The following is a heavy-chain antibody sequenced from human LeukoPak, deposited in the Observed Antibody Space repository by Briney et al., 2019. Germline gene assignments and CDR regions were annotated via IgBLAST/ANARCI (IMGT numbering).Heavy chain of an antibody. D-gene: IGHD6-13*01. CDR1: GYTFTSYY. CDR3: ARGAAAASYYYYGMDV. Sequence: ASVKVSCKASGYTFTSYYMHWVRQAPGQGLEWMGIINPSGGSTSYAQKFQGRVTVTRDTSTSTVYMELSSLRSEDTAVYYCARGAAAASYYYYGMDVWGQGTTVTVSS. V-gene: IGHV1-46*01. CDR2: INPSGGST. J-gene: IGHJ6*02.